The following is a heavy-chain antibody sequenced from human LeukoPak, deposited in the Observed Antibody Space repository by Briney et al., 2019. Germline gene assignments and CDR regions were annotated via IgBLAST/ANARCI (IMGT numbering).Heavy chain of an antibody. CDR3: AKDTSIGRYCTNGVCSPFDY. CDR1: GFIFSSYA. D-gene: IGHD2-8*01. V-gene: IGHV3-23*01. CDR2: ISDSGGST. J-gene: IGHJ4*02. Sequence: GGSLRLSCAASGFIFSSYAMSWVRQAPGKGLEWVSAISDSGGSTYGADSVKGRFTISRDNSKNTLYLQMNSLRAEDTAVYYCAKDTSIGRYCTNGVCSPFDYWGQGTLVTVSS.